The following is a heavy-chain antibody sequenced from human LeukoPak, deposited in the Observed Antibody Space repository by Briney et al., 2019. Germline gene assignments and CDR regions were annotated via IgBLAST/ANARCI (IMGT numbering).Heavy chain of an antibody. CDR2: IYYSGST. CDR1: GGSISSYY. Sequence: SETLSLTCTVSGGSISSYYWSWIRQPPGKGLEWIGYIYYSGSTNYNPSLKSRVTLSVDTSKNQFSLKLSSVTAADTAVYYCARDITPYNLDYWGQGTLVTVSS. V-gene: IGHV4-59*01. D-gene: IGHD1-1*01. CDR3: ARDITPYNLDY. J-gene: IGHJ4*02.